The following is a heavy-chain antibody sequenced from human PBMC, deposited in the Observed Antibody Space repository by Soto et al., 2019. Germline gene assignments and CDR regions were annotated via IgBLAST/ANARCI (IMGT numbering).Heavy chain of an antibody. CDR1: GDSVSSNSAA. CDR2: TYYRSKWYN. V-gene: IGHV6-1*01. Sequence: SQTLSLTCAISGDSVSSNSAAWNWISQSPSRGLEWLGRTYYRSKWYNDYAVSVKSRITINPDTSKNQFSLQLNSVTPEDTAVYYCARDKDYCSSTSYYSNWSAPWGQGTQVIVSS. D-gene: IGHD2-2*01. CDR3: ARDKDYCSSTSYYSNWSAP. J-gene: IGHJ5*02.